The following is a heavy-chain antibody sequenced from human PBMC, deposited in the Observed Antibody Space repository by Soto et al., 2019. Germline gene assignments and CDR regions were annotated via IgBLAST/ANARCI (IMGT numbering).Heavy chain of an antibody. D-gene: IGHD5-18*01. CDR1: GFTFRSYG. CDR3: AKDKMDTAMVVDVSGGMDV. CDR2: ISYDGSNK. J-gene: IGHJ6*02. Sequence: QVQLVESGGGVVQPGRSLRLSCAASGFTFRSYGRHWVRQAPGKGLEWVAVISYDGSNKYYADSVKGRFTISRDNSKNTRYLQMNSLRAEDTAVYYCAKDKMDTAMVVDVSGGMDVWDQGTTVTVSS. V-gene: IGHV3-30*18.